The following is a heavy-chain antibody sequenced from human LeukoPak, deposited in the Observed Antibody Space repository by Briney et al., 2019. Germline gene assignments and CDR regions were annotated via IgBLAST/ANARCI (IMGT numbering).Heavy chain of an antibody. D-gene: IGHD7-27*01. V-gene: IGHV3-30*04. CDR2: ISYDGSNE. CDR1: GFTFSSYV. CDR3: AIRLPPNWDPDAFDI. J-gene: IGHJ3*02. Sequence: PGGSLRLSCAASGFTFSSYVMHWVRQAPGKGLEWVAIISYDGSNEYYADSVKGRFTISRDNSKNTLYLQMNSLRAADTAVYYCAIRLPPNWDPDAFDIWGQGTMVTVSS.